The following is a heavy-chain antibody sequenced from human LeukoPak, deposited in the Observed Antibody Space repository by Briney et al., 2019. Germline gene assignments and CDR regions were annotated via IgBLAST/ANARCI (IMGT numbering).Heavy chain of an antibody. Sequence: GGSLRHSYAASEFTFIIHPMSWVPQTPAKGLEWVSGISGTGSSTYYAHPVKGRFTISRDNSKNTLYLQMSSLRAEDTALYYCAKGGQYSGYDIHSWGQGTLVTVSS. V-gene: IGHV3-23*01. CDR2: ISGTGSST. J-gene: IGHJ4*02. CDR3: AKGGQYSGYDIHS. CDR1: EFTFIIHP. D-gene: IGHD5-12*01.